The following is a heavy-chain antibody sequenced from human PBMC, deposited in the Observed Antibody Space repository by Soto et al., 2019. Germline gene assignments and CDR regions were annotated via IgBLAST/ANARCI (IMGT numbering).Heavy chain of an antibody. CDR3: AKESYSSSSYYYGMDV. V-gene: IGHV3-30*18. CDR2: ISYDRSNK. J-gene: IGHJ6*02. D-gene: IGHD6-6*01. Sequence: QVQLVESGGGVVQPGRSLRLSCAASGFTFSSYGMHWVRQVPGEGLEWVAVISYDRSNKYYADSVKGRFTISRDNSKNTLFLQMNSLRGEDTAVYYCAKESYSSSSYYYGMDVWGQGTTVTVSS. CDR1: GFTFSSYG.